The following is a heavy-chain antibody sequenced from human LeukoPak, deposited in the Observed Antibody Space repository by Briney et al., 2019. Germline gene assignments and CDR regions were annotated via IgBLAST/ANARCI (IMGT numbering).Heavy chain of an antibody. Sequence: ASVKVSCKASGYXFTSYYMHWVRQAPGQGLEWMGVINPSGGSTSYAQKFQGRVTMTRDTSTSTVYMELSSLRSEDTAVYYCARGLNVVVVAATQARGWFDPWGQGTLVTVSS. D-gene: IGHD2-15*01. V-gene: IGHV1-46*01. CDR3: ARGLNVVVVAATQARGWFDP. CDR1: GYXFTSYY. CDR2: INPSGGST. J-gene: IGHJ5*02.